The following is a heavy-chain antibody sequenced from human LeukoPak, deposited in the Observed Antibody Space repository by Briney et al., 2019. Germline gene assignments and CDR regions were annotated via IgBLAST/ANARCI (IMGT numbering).Heavy chain of an antibody. Sequence: SETLSLTCTVSGGSISSYYWSWIRQPPGKGLEWIGYIYYSGSTNYNPSLKSRVTISVGTSKNQSSLKLSSVTAADTAVYYCARDHVGALDCWGQGTLVTVSS. CDR2: IYYSGST. D-gene: IGHD1-26*01. V-gene: IGHV4-59*01. CDR1: GGSISSYY. J-gene: IGHJ4*02. CDR3: ARDHVGALDC.